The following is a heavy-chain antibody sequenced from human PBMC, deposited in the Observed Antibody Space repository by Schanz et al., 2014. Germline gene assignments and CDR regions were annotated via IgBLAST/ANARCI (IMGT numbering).Heavy chain of an antibody. V-gene: IGHV3-74*01. CDR3: VRDSFFAFDY. CDR1: GFTFSSHW. D-gene: IGHD3-3*01. Sequence: EVQLVESGGGLVKPGGSLRLSCAASGFTFSSHWMHWVRQDPGKGLVWVARINSVGSNTDYADSVTGRFTISRDNAKNTLYLQMNTLRAEDTAVYYCVRDSFFAFDYWGQGTLVTVSS. CDR2: INSVGSNT. J-gene: IGHJ4*02.